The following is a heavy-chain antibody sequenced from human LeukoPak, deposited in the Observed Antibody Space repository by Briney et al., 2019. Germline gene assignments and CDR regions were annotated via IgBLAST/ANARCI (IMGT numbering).Heavy chain of an antibody. CDR2: ISVSGGST. CDR1: GFTFSSYD. CDR3: AKYGRSGYSSGMDV. J-gene: IGHJ6*02. Sequence: GGSLRLSCAASGFTFSSYDMTWVRQAPGKGLEWVSTISVSGGSTYYAGSVKGRFTISRDNSKNTLYLQMNSLRAEDTAVYYCAKYGRSGYSSGMDVGGQGTTVTVSS. D-gene: IGHD2-15*01. V-gene: IGHV3-23*01.